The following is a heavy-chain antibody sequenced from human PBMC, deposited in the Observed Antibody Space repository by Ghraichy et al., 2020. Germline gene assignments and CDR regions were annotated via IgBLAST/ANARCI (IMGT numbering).Heavy chain of an antibody. Sequence: ASVKVSCKASGYTFTSYGISWVRQAPGQGLEWMGWISGYNGNTNYAQKVQGRVTMTTDTSTSTAYLDLRSLRSDDTAVYYCARYSNYPNYYAMDVWGQGITVTVSS. CDR3: ARYSNYPNYYAMDV. V-gene: IGHV1-18*01. CDR2: ISGYNGNT. D-gene: IGHD4-11*01. CDR1: GYTFTSYG. J-gene: IGHJ6*02.